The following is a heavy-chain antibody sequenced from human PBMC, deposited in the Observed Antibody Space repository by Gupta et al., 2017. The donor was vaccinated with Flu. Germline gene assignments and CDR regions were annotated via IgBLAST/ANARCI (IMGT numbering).Heavy chain of an antibody. D-gene: IGHD6-13*01. CDR1: GFTVSSNY. CDR2: IYSGGST. J-gene: IGHJ6*02. CDR3: ARGSGSWYGGRGYYYYGMDV. V-gene: IGHV3-66*02. Sequence: EVQLVESGGGLVQPGGSLRLSCAASGFTVSSNYMSWVRQAPGKGLEWVSVIYSGGSTYYADSVKGRFTISRDNSKNTLYLQMNSLRAEDTAVYYCARGSGSWYGGRGYYYYGMDVWGQGTTVTVYS.